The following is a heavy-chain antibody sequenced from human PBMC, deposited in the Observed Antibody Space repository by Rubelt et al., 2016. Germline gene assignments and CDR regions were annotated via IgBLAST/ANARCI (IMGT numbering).Heavy chain of an antibody. Sequence: QVQLQESGPGLVKPSETLSLTCTVSGDSISSNYYWGWIRQPPGKGLEWIGSISHGGNTYYNPSLKSRITMSVDTSKTPFALKLSSVTAAAMAVYYCARVDSSSTLYYYYAMDVWGQGTTVTVSS. J-gene: IGHJ6*02. D-gene: IGHD6-13*01. CDR1: GDSISSNYY. CDR2: ISHGGNT. CDR3: ARVDSSSTLYYYYAMDV. V-gene: IGHV4-38-2*02.